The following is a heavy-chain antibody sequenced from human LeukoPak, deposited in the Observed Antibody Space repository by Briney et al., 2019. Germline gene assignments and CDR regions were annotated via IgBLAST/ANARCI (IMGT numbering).Heavy chain of an antibody. CDR2: ISGSGGGT. CDR3: AKGGIQLWSDY. V-gene: IGHV3-23*01. J-gene: IGHJ4*02. D-gene: IGHD5-18*01. Sequence: PGGSLRLSCVASGFTFSSYAMNWVRQAPGKGLEWILVISGSGGGTHYADSVKGRFTISRDNSKNMVYLQMISLRGEDTAVYYCAKGGIQLWSDYWGQGTLVTVSS. CDR1: GFTFSSYA.